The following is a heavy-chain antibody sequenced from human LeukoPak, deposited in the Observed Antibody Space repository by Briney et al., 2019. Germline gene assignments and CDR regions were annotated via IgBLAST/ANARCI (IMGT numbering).Heavy chain of an antibody. Sequence: ASVKVSCKVSGYTLTELSMHWVRQAPGKGLEWMGGFDPEDGETIYAQKFQGRVTMTEDTSTDTAYMELSSLRSEDTAVYYCATVPPRKGPFDIWGQGTMVTVSS. CDR3: ATVPPRKGPFDI. J-gene: IGHJ3*02. D-gene: IGHD1-14*01. CDR2: FDPEDGET. V-gene: IGHV1-24*01. CDR1: GYTLTELS.